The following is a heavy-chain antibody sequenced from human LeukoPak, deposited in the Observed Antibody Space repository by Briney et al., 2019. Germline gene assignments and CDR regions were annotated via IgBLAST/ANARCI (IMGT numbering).Heavy chain of an antibody. J-gene: IGHJ5*02. CDR2: IYYSGST. CDR3: ARRVYYDSSIETNWFDP. Sequence: PSQTLSLTCTVSGGSISSGDYYWSWIRQPPGKGLEWIGYIYYSGSTYYNPSLKSRVTISVDTSKNQFSLKLSSVTAADTAVYYCARRVYYDSSIETNWFDPWGQGTLVTVSS. CDR1: GGSISSGDYY. D-gene: IGHD3-22*01. V-gene: IGHV4-30-4*01.